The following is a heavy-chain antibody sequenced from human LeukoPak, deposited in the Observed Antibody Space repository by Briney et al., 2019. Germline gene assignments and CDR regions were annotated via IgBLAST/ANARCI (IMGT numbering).Heavy chain of an antibody. Sequence: SETLSLTCTVSGGSVSSGSYYWSWIRQPPGKGLEWIGYIYYSGSTNYNPSLKSRVTISVDTSKNRFSLKLSSVTAADTAVYYCARGLGYCTNGVCYRWFDPWGQGTLVTVSP. CDR3: ARGLGYCTNGVCYRWFDP. CDR1: GGSVSSGSYY. J-gene: IGHJ5*02. D-gene: IGHD2-8*01. CDR2: IYYSGST. V-gene: IGHV4-61*01.